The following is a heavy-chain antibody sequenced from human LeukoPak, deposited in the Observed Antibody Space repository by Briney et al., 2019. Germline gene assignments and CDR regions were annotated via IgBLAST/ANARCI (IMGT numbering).Heavy chain of an antibody. CDR3: VREGNELLSKNFDY. V-gene: IGHV1-2*02. D-gene: IGHD2-21*02. CDR2: SNPHSGGT. J-gene: IGHJ4*02. CDR1: GFTFTVYY. Sequence: EASVTVSFKASGFTFTVYYIHWVRQAPGQGLEWMGYSNPHSGGTNSPQKFQGRVTMTTDTSISAAYMELSSLISDDTAMYYCVREGNELLSKNFDYWGQGTLVTVSS.